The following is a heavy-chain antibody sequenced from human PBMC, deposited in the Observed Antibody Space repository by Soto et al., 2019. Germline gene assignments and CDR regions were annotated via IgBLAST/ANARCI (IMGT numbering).Heavy chain of an antibody. CDR3: ATSYGSGYRAVDY. Sequence: QVQLVQSGAEVKRPGSSVKVSCKASGDTFSFYSINWVRHAPGLGLEWMGRVNPILSLANYAQRFQGRVTMTADKSTSTAYIELSGLRSEDTAMYYCATSYGSGYRAVDYWGQGALVTVSS. D-gene: IGHD3-10*01. CDR2: VNPILSLA. CDR1: GDTFSFYS. J-gene: IGHJ4*02. V-gene: IGHV1-69*04.